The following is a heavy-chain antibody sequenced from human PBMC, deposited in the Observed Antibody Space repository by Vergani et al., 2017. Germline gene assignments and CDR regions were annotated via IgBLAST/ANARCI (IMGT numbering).Heavy chain of an antibody. CDR2: IFPSGNS. Sequence: QLQLQESGSGLVKPSQTLSLTCAVSGDSITNGGFSWNWIRQPPGKGPEWIGYIFPSGNSDYNPSLKNRVSISLHKSKNQFSLWVNSVTAADTAVYFCARASLRALVGYCYYMDVWGKGKTVVVSS. CDR3: ARASLRALVGYCYYMDV. D-gene: IGHD3-16*02. CDR1: GDSITNGGFS. V-gene: IGHV4-30-2*01. J-gene: IGHJ6*03.